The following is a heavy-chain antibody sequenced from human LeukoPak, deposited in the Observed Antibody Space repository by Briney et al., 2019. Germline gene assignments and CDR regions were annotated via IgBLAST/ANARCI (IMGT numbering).Heavy chain of an antibody. CDR3: ARDVTMVRGVIMNTYYYGMDV. J-gene: IGHJ6*02. CDR2: IYSGGST. V-gene: IGHV3-66*01. CDR1: GFTFSNYA. D-gene: IGHD3-10*01. Sequence: PGGSLRLSCAASGFTFSNYAMTWVRQAPGKGLEWVSVIYSGGSTYYADSVKGRFTISRDNSKNTLYLQMNSLRAEDTAVYYCARDVTMVRGVIMNTYYYGMDVWGQGTTVTVSS.